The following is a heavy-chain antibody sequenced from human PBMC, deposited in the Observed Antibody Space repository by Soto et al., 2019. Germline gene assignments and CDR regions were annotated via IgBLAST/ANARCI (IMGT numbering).Heavy chain of an antibody. CDR2: ISSSGSYI. J-gene: IGHJ4*02. CDR1: GFTFSSYT. V-gene: IGHV3-21*01. Sequence: EVQLVDSGGGLVKPGGSLRLSCAASGFTFSSYTMNWVRQAPGKGLEWVSSISSSGSYIYYADSVKGRFTISRDNAKNSRYLQMNSLRAEDTAVYYCARDRARNFDYWGQGTLVTVSS. CDR3: ARDRARNFDY.